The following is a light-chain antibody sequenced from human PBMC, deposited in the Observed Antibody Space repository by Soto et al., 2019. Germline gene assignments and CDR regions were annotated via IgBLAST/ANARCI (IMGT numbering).Light chain of an antibody. CDR2: DVS. CDR1: SSDVGGYNY. Sequence: QSALTQPASVSGSPGQSITISCTGTSSDVGGYNYVSWYQQHPGQAPKLMIYDVSSRPSGVSNRFSGSKSGSTASLTISGLQAEDEADYYCSSYTGSSSVIFGGGTKLTVL. CDR3: SSYTGSSSVI. V-gene: IGLV2-14*01. J-gene: IGLJ2*01.